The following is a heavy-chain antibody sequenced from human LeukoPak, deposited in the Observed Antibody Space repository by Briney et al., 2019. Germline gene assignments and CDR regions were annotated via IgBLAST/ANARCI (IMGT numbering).Heavy chain of an antibody. CDR2: IYYSGST. V-gene: IGHV4-59*01. D-gene: IGHD5-18*01. CDR1: GGSISSYY. J-gene: IGHJ4*02. Sequence: SETLSLTCTVSGGSISSYYWSWIRRPPGKGLEWIGYIYYSGSTNYNPSLKSRVTISVDTSKNQFSLKLSSVTAADTAVYYCASYSYGYFNYWGQGTLVTVSS. CDR3: ASYSYGYFNY.